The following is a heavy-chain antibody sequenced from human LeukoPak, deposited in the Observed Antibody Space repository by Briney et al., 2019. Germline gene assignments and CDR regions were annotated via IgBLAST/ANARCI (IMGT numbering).Heavy chain of an antibody. Sequence: SETLSLTCAVYGGSFSGYYWSWIRQPPGKGLEWIGGINHSGSTNYNPSLKSRVTISVDTSKNQFSLKLSSVTAADTAVYYCARRTLAAAAHDNWFDPWGQGTLVTVSS. J-gene: IGHJ5*02. CDR3: ARRTLAAAAHDNWFDP. D-gene: IGHD2-2*01. V-gene: IGHV4-34*01. CDR1: GGSFSGYY. CDR2: INHSGST.